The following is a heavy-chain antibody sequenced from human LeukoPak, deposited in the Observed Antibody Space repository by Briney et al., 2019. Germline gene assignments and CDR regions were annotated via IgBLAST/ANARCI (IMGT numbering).Heavy chain of an antibody. CDR1: GYSISSGYY. CDR3: ARARRLWFGELLS. V-gene: IGHV4-38-2*01. D-gene: IGHD3-10*01. CDR2: IYHSGST. J-gene: IGHJ5*02. Sequence: KPSETLSLTCAVSGYSISSGYYWGWIRQPPGKGLEWIGSIYHSGSTNYNPSLKSRVTISVDTSKNQFSLKLSSVTAADTAVYYCARARRLWFGELLSWGQGTLVTVSS.